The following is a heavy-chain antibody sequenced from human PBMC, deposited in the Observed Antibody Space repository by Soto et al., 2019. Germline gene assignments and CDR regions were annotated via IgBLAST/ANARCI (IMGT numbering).Heavy chain of an antibody. CDR1: GFTFSSYA. Sequence: GGSLRLSCAASGFTFSSYAMHWVRQAPGKGLEWVAVISYDGSNKYYADSVKGRFTISRDNSKNTLYLQMNSLRAEDTAVYYCARGAIAARLGEHDAFDIWGQGTMVTVSS. D-gene: IGHD6-6*01. V-gene: IGHV3-30-3*01. CDR2: ISYDGSNK. J-gene: IGHJ3*02. CDR3: ARGAIAARLGEHDAFDI.